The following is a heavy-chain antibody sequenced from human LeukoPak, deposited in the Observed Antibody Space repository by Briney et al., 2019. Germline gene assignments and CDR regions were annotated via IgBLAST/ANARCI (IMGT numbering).Heavy chain of an antibody. V-gene: IGHV3-33*08. CDR2: IWYDGSNK. CDR3: ARDDIAGRPSHLFDY. Sequence: GGSLRLSCAASGFTFSNYWMHWVRQAPGKGLEWVAVIWYDGSNKYYADSVKGRFTISRDNSKNTLYLQMNSLRAEDTAVYYCARDDIAGRPSHLFDYWGQGTLVTVSS. J-gene: IGHJ4*02. CDR1: GFTFSNYW. D-gene: IGHD6-6*01.